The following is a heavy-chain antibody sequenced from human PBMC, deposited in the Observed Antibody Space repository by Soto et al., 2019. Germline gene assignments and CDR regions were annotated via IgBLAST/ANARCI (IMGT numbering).Heavy chain of an antibody. J-gene: IGHJ4*02. Sequence: QVQLVQSGAEEKKPGASVKVSCKASGYTFTNYAMHWVRQAPGQRLEWMGWINAGNGNTKYSQKFQGRVTITRDTSASTAYMELSSLGSEDTAVYYCARVSGYYLPDYGGQGTPVTVSS. CDR1: GYTFTNYA. V-gene: IGHV1-3*05. CDR3: ARVSGYYLPDY. D-gene: IGHD5-12*01. CDR2: INAGNGNT.